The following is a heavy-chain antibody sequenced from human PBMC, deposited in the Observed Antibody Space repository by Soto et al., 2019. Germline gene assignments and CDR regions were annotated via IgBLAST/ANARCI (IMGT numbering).Heavy chain of an antibody. CDR2: ISAYNGNT. D-gene: IGHD3-22*01. Sequence: GASVKVSCKASGYTFTSYGISWVRQAPGQGLEWMGWISAYNGNTNYAQKLQGRVTMTTDTSTSTAYMELRSLRSDDTAVYYCARDEGAYYYDSSGSPPGAFDIWGQGTMGTVSS. J-gene: IGHJ3*02. V-gene: IGHV1-18*04. CDR1: GYTFTSYG. CDR3: ARDEGAYYYDSSGSPPGAFDI.